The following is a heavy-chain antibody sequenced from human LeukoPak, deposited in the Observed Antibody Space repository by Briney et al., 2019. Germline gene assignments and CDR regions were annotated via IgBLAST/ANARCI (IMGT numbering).Heavy chain of an antibody. CDR1: GYTFTRYG. V-gene: IGHV1-18*04. Sequence: GASVKVSCKASGYTFTRYGISWVRQAPGQGLEWMGWISAYNGNTKYAQKLQGRVTMTTDTSTSTAYMELRSLRSDDTAVYYCAIGVAATLYPSKFDYRGQGTLVTVSS. CDR2: ISAYNGNT. CDR3: AIGVAATLYPSKFDY. J-gene: IGHJ4*02. D-gene: IGHD2-15*01.